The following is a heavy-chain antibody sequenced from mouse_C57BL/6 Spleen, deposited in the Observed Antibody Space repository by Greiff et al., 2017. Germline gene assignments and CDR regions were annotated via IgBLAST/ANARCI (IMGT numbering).Heavy chain of an antibody. J-gene: IGHJ3*01. Sequence: VQLQQSGAELVRPGASVKLSCTASGFNIKDYYMHWVKQRPEQGLEWIGRIDPEDGDTEYAPKFQGKATMTADTSSNTAYLQLSSLTSEDTAVYYCTTRQLRTLFAYWGQGTLVTVSA. CDR1: GFNIKDYY. V-gene: IGHV14-1*01. CDR2: IDPEDGDT. D-gene: IGHD3-2*02. CDR3: TTRQLRTLFAY.